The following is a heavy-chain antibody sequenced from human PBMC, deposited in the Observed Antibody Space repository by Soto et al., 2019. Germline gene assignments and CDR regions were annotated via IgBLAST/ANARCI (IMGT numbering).Heavy chain of an antibody. CDR1: GFTFSSYA. Sequence: EVQLLESGGGLVQPGGSLRLSCAASGFTFSSYAMSWVRQAPGKGLEWVSAISGSGGSTYYADSVKGRCTISRDNSKNTVYPQMNSLRADDMAVYYCAKEPLLTTTPFYYYYGMDVWGQGTTVTVSS. V-gene: IGHV3-23*01. J-gene: IGHJ6*02. CDR2: ISGSGGST. CDR3: AKEPLLTTTPFYYYYGMDV. D-gene: IGHD2-21*01.